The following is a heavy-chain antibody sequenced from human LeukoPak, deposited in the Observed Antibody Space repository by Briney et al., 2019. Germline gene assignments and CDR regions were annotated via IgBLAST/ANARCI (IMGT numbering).Heavy chain of an antibody. CDR1: GFSFSNHS. Sequence: PGGSLRLSCAASGFSFSNHSMNWVRQAPGKGLEWVSYISRSSTTIYYADSVKGRFTISRDNAKNSLYLQMNSLRAEDTAVYYCAREIYGDYWGVWFDPWGQGTLVTVSS. J-gene: IGHJ5*02. CDR3: AREIYGDYWGVWFDP. D-gene: IGHD4-17*01. CDR2: ISRSSTTI. V-gene: IGHV3-48*04.